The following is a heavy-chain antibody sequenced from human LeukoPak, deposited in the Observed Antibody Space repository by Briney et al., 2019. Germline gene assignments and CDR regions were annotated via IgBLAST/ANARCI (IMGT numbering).Heavy chain of an antibody. CDR3: AKSSSGAFDY. V-gene: IGHV3-23*01. Sequence: GGSLRLSCAASGFIFGSYAMNWVRQAPEKGLEWVSALSGSGDYTYYTDSVKGRFTISRDNSKITLFLQMNSLRAEDTAVYYCAKSSSGAFDYWGQGTLVTVSS. J-gene: IGHJ4*02. D-gene: IGHD3-10*01. CDR2: LSGSGDYT. CDR1: GFIFGSYA.